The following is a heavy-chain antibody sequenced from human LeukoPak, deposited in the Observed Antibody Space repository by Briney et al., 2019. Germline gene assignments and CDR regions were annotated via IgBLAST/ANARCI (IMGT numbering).Heavy chain of an antibody. V-gene: IGHV3-21*01. CDR1: GFTFNIYA. CDR3: ARDFRALMQPMVRGVNFDY. CDR2: ISSSGTYT. D-gene: IGHD3-10*01. Sequence: PGGSLRLSCAASGFTFNIYAMNWVRQAPGKGLEWVSSISSSGTYTYYADSLKGRFTISRDNAKNSLYLQMNSLRVEDTAVYYCARDFRALMQPMVRGVNFDYWGQGSLVTVSS. J-gene: IGHJ4*02.